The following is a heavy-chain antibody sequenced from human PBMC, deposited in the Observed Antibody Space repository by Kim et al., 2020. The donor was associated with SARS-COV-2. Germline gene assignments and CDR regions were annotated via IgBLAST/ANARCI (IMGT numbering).Heavy chain of an antibody. D-gene: IGHD3-3*01. CDR3: AKATYYDFWSGYYTAGDY. V-gene: IGHV3-30*02. Sequence: KGRFTISRDNSKNTLYLQMNRLRAEDTAVYYCAKATYYDFWSGYYTAGDYWGQGTLVTVSS. J-gene: IGHJ4*02.